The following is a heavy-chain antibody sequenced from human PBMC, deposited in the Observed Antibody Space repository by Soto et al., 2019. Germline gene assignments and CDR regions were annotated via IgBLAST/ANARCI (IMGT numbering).Heavy chain of an antibody. CDR1: GYTFTGYY. Sequence: ASVKVSCKASGYTFTGYYMHWVRQAPGQGLEWMGWINPNSGGTNYAQKFQGWVTMTRDTSISTAYMELSRLRSDDTAVYYCAGDRVFVVVPAAPGIGGGMDVWGQGTTVTVSS. D-gene: IGHD2-2*01. CDR2: INPNSGGT. CDR3: AGDRVFVVVPAAPGIGGGMDV. V-gene: IGHV1-2*04. J-gene: IGHJ6*02.